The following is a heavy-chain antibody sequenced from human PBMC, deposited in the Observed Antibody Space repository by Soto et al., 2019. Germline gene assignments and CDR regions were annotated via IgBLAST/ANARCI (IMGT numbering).Heavy chain of an antibody. CDR3: ARVGGFGATTIDY. J-gene: IGHJ4*02. V-gene: IGHV4-30-4*01. CDR2: IYYSGST. D-gene: IGHD3-10*01. CDR1: GGSISSGDYY. Sequence: QVQLQESGPGLVKPSQTLSLTCTVSGGSISSGDYYWSWIRQPPGKGLEWIVYIYYSGSTYYNPSLKSRVTISVDTSKNQFSLKLSSVTAAATAVYYCARVGGFGATTIDYWGQGTLVTVSS.